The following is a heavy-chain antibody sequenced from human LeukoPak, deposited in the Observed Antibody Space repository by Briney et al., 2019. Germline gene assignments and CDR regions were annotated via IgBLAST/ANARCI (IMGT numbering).Heavy chain of an antibody. CDR3: AGNGGNSNFDY. CDR2: IYHSGST. D-gene: IGHD4-23*01. V-gene: IGHV4-4*02. Sequence: SGTLSLTCAVSGGSISSSNWRSWVRQPPGKGLEWIGEIYHSGSTNYNPSLKSRVTISVDKSKNQFSLKLSSVTAADTAMYYCAGNGGNSNFDYWGQGTLVTVSS. CDR1: GGSISSSNW. J-gene: IGHJ4*02.